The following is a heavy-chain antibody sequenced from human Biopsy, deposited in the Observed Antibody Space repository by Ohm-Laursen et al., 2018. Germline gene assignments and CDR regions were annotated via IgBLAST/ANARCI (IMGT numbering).Heavy chain of an antibody. D-gene: IGHD4-23*01. CDR3: AKDMGSGYGGNSGDAFDI. J-gene: IGHJ3*02. CDR2: ISYDGSNK. V-gene: IGHV3-30*18. Sequence: SLRLSCTASGFTFNSYWMHWVRQAPGKGLEWVAVISYDGSNKYYADSVKGRFTISRDNSKNTLYLQMNSLRAENTAVYYCAKDMGSGYGGNSGDAFDIWGQGTMVTVSS. CDR1: GFTFNSYW.